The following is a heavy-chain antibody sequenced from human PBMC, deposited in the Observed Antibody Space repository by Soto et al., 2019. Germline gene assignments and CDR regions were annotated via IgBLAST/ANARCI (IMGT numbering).Heavy chain of an antibody. CDR2: INAGNGKT. Sequence: QVQLVQSGAEEKKPGASVKVSCKASGYTFTSYAMHWVRQAPGQRLEWMGWINAGNGKTKYSQKFQGRVTITRDTSASTAFMELSSLRSEDTAVYYCARGGSYMVRGVIIPNWFDPWGRGTLVTVSS. J-gene: IGHJ5*02. V-gene: IGHV1-3*05. D-gene: IGHD3-10*01. CDR3: ARGGSYMVRGVIIPNWFDP. CDR1: GYTFTSYA.